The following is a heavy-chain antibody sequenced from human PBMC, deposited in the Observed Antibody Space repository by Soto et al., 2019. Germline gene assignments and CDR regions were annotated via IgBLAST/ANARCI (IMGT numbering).Heavy chain of an antibody. CDR2: ISNSGTA. V-gene: IGHV4-59*01. J-gene: IGHJ4*02. D-gene: IGHD3-10*01. Sequence: SETLSLTCTVSGGSMSGYSWSWIRQPPGRGLEWIGHISNSGTANYSPSLKSRLTVSVDTSKNQISLKVTSVTAADTAVYYCASSGAGSGDYWGQGILVTVSS. CDR3: ASSGAGSGDY. CDR1: GGSMSGYS.